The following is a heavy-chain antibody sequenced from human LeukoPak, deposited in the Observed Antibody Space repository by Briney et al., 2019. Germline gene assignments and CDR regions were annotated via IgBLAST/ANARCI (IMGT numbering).Heavy chain of an antibody. J-gene: IGHJ4*02. CDR3: ARVDSSSWYPGY. V-gene: IGHV1-8*01. D-gene: IGHD6-13*01. Sequence: ASVKVSCTASGYTFTSYDINWVRQATGQGLEWMGWMNPNSGNTGYAQKFQGRVTMTRNTSISTAYMELSSLRSEDTAVYYCARVDSSSWYPGYWGQGTLVTVSS. CDR1: GYTFTSYD. CDR2: MNPNSGNT.